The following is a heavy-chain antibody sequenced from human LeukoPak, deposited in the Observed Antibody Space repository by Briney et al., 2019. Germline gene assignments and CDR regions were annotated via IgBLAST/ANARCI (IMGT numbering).Heavy chain of an antibody. Sequence: SETLSLTCTVSGYSISSGYDWGWIRQPPGKGLEWIGSIYHSGSTYYNPSLKSRVTISVDTSKNQFSLKLSSVTAADTAVYYCARGARYSSSSYGYWDQGTLVTVSS. V-gene: IGHV4-38-2*02. CDR1: GYSISSGYD. J-gene: IGHJ4*02. D-gene: IGHD6-6*01. CDR3: ARGARYSSSSYGY. CDR2: IYHSGST.